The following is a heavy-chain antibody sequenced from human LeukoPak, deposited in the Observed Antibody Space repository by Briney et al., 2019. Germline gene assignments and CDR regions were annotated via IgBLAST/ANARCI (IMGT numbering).Heavy chain of an antibody. J-gene: IGHJ4*02. CDR1: GGSISSYY. D-gene: IGHD3-22*01. V-gene: IGHV4-59*01. CDR2: IYYSGST. Sequence: SETLSLTCTVSGGSISSYYWSWIRQPPGKGLEWIGYIYYSGSTNYNPSLKSRVTISVDTSKNQYSLKLSPVTAADTAVYYCARASSNYYDSSGYYYPFDYWGQGTLVTVSS. CDR3: ARASSNYYDSSGYYYPFDY.